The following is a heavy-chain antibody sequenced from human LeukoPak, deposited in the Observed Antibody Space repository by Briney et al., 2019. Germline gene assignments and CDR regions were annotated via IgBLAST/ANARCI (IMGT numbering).Heavy chain of an antibody. J-gene: IGHJ5*02. Sequence: ASVKVSCKASGYAFSDFYIHWLRQAPGQGLEWMGCINPKSGGTDYAQKFQGRVTMTRDTSINTAYMELSRLTSDDTAVYYCGRNPRSSREWWFDPWGQGTPVTVSS. D-gene: IGHD6-13*01. CDR2: INPKSGGT. V-gene: IGHV1-2*02. CDR1: GYAFSDFY. CDR3: GRNPRSSREWWFDP.